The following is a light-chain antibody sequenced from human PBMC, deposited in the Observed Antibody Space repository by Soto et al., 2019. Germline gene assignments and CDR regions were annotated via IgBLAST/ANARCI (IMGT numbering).Light chain of an antibody. J-gene: IGKJ1*01. CDR2: AAS. CDR3: QHMRT. CDR1: QGISSY. Sequence: AIRMTQSPSSLSASTGDRVTITCRASQGISSYLAWYQQKPGKAPKLLIYAASTLQSGVPSRFSGSGSGTDFTLTISCLQSEDFGSYYCQHMRTFGQGTKVEIK. V-gene: IGKV1-8*01.